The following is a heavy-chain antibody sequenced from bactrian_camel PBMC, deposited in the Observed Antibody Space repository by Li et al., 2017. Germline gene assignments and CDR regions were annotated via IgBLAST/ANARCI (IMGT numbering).Heavy chain of an antibody. D-gene: IGHD5*01. CDR3: ATLTSAWGR. J-gene: IGHJ4*01. V-gene: IGHV3S53*01. CDR2: IDSDGIT. Sequence: HVQLVESGGGSVQAGGSLRLSCETSGYRYRAYAWFRQAPGKEREGVAAIDSDGITSYADSVKGRFNISKGNAKNTVYLQMDSLNSGDTALYYCATLTSAWGRWGQGTQVTVS. CDR1: GYRYRA.